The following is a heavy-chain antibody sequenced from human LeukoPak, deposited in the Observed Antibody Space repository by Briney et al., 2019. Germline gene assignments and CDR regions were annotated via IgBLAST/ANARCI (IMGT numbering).Heavy chain of an antibody. CDR3: ARVPRLRRYYFDY. V-gene: IGHV1-2*02. CDR1: GYTFTGYY. D-gene: IGHD4-23*01. J-gene: IGHJ4*02. CDR2: INPNSGGT. Sequence: ASVKVSCKSSGYTFTGYYMHWVRQAPGQGFEWMGWINPNSGGTNYAQKFQGRVTMTRDTSISTAYMELSRLRSDDTAVYYCARVPRLRRYYFDYWGQGTLVTVSS.